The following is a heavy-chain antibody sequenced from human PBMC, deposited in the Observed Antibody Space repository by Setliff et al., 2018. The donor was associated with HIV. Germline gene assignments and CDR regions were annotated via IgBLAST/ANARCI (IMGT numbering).Heavy chain of an antibody. CDR1: SGSISSGTYY. CDR3: AREGKTALVTKYFDY. Sequence: PSETLSLTCTVSSGSISSGTYYWSWIRQYPGKGLEWIGYIDYSGSACYNPSLKSRITISRDTSKNQFSLKMNSVTAADTAVYYCAREGKTALVTKYFDYWGHGKLVTVSS. D-gene: IGHD5-18*01. CDR2: IDYSGSA. V-gene: IGHV4-31*03. J-gene: IGHJ4*01.